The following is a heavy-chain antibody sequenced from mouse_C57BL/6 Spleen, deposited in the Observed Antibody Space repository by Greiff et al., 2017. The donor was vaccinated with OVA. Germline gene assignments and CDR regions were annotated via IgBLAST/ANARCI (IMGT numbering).Heavy chain of an antibody. D-gene: IGHD1-1*01. CDR2: IDPETGGT. V-gene: IGHV1-15*01. CDR3: TRGKEFDYYGSSHFAY. CDR1: GYTFTDYE. Sequence: QVQLQQSGAELVRPGASVTLSCKASGYTFTDYEMHWVKQTPVHGLEWIGAIDPETGGTAYNQKFKGKAILTADKSSSTAYMELRSLTSEDSAVYYCTRGKEFDYYGSSHFAYWGQGTLVTVSA. J-gene: IGHJ3*01.